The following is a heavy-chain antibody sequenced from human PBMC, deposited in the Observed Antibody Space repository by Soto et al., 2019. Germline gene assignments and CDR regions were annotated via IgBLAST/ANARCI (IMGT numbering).Heavy chain of an antibody. J-gene: IGHJ4*02. CDR3: ARSRYYYETSDYLDY. CDR1: GFTFSSDA. V-gene: IGHV3-30-3*01. Sequence: QVQLVESGGGVVQPGRSLRLSCAVSGFTFSSDAMHWVRQAPGKGLEWVAVISYHGNDKYYADSVKGRFTVSRDNSKSTLYLQMNSLRAEDMAVYYCARSRYYYETSDYLDYWGQGTLVTVSS. D-gene: IGHD3-22*01. CDR2: ISYHGNDK.